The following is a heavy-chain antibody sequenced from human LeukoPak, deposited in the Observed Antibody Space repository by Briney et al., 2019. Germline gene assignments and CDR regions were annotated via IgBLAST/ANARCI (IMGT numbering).Heavy chain of an antibody. CDR3: ARLTAMALYYYYGMDV. CDR2: INWNGGST. D-gene: IGHD5-18*01. V-gene: IGHV3-20*04. J-gene: IGHJ6*02. Sequence: GGSLRLSCAASGFTFDDYGMSWVRQAPGKGLEWVSGINWNGGSTGYADSVKGRFTISRDNAKNSLYLQMNSLRAEDTAVYYCARLTAMALYYYYGMDVWGQGTTVTVSS. CDR1: GFTFDDYG.